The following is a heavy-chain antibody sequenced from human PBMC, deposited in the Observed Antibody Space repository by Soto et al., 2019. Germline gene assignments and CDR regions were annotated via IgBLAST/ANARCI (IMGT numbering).Heavy chain of an antibody. CDR3: ARDRPPLGYCSGGSCRSYYYYGMDV. Sequence: PSETLSLTCTVSFGSISSYYWSCSRQPPGKGLEWIGYIYYSGSTNYNPSLKSRVTISVDTSKNQFSLKLSSVTAADTAVYYCARDRPPLGYCSGGSCRSYYYYGMDVWGQGTTVTVSS. D-gene: IGHD2-15*01. V-gene: IGHV4-59*01. J-gene: IGHJ6*02. CDR1: FGSISSYY. CDR2: IYYSGST.